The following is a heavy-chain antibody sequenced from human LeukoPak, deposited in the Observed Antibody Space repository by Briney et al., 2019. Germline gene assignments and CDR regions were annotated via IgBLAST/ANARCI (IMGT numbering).Heavy chain of an antibody. J-gene: IGHJ6*02. CDR2: ITGSGGNT. D-gene: IGHD6-13*01. V-gene: IGHV3-23*01. CDR3: AKAASSSWPSYYYGMDV. Sequence: GGSLRLSCAASGFIFSSYSMSWVRQAPGKGLEWVSVITGSGGNTYYADSVKGRFTISKDNSKNTVYLQMSSLRVGDTAVYYCAKAASSSWPSYYYGMDVWGQGTTVTVSS. CDR1: GFIFSSYS.